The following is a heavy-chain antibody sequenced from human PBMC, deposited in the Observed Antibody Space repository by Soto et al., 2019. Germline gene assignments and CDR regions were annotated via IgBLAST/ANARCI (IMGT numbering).Heavy chain of an antibody. D-gene: IGHD2-15*01. J-gene: IGHJ6*02. V-gene: IGHV3-30*18. Sequence: QVQLVESGGGVVQPGRSLRLSCAASGFTFSNYGMHWVRQAPGKGLEWVAVISYDGSNKYYEDSVKGRFTISRDNSKNTLFLQMNSLRAEDTAVYYCAKDGEITVVVAAPYYYYGMDVWGQGTTVTVSS. CDR1: GFTFSNYG. CDR2: ISYDGSNK. CDR3: AKDGEITVVVAAPYYYYGMDV.